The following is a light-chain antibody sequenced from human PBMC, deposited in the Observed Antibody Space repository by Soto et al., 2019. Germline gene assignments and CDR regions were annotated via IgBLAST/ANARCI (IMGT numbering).Light chain of an antibody. CDR1: SSDVGSYNR. J-gene: IGLJ1*01. V-gene: IGLV2-18*02. CDR3: NSYTTGNTYV. CDR2: EVS. Sequence: QSALTQPPSVYGSPGQSVAISCSGTSSDVGSYNRVSWYQQPPGTAPKLMIYEVSNRPSGVPDRFSGSKSGNTASLTISGLQAEDEADYYCNSYTTGNTYVFGTGTKLTVL.